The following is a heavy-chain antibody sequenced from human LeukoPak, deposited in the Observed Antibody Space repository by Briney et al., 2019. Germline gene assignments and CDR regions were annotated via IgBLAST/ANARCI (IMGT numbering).Heavy chain of an antibody. CDR3: AGPDDAFDI. CDR2: INNSGST. Sequence: SETLSLTCAVYGGSFSGYYWSWSRQPPGKGLEWIGEINNSGSTNYKPSLKSRVTILVDTSKNKFSLKMNWMTAEDTAVYYCAGPDDAFDIWGQGTMVTVSS. CDR1: GGSFSGYY. D-gene: IGHD1-14*01. V-gene: IGHV4-34*01. J-gene: IGHJ3*02.